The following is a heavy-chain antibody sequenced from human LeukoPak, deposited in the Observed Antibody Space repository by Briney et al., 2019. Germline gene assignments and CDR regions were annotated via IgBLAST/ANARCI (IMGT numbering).Heavy chain of an antibody. V-gene: IGHV3-33*01. J-gene: IGHJ3*02. Sequence: GGSLRLSCVASGFTFSNYWMSWVRQAPGKGLEWVAVIWYDGSNKYYADSVKGRFTISRDNSKNTLYLQMNSLRAEDTAVYYCARDKGYSYGNAFDIWGQGTMVTVSS. CDR3: ARDKGYSYGNAFDI. CDR1: GFTFSNYW. D-gene: IGHD5-18*01. CDR2: IWYDGSNK.